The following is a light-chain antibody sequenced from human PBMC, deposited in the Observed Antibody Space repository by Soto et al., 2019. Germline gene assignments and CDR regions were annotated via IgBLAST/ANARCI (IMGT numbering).Light chain of an antibody. Sequence: IQITLSPSSLSVSLRDRVIITCRASQTISSWLAWYQQKPGKAPKLLIYKASTLKSGVPSRFSGSGSGTEFTLTISSLQPDDFATYYCQHYNSYSEAFGQGTKVDIK. V-gene: IGKV1-5*03. CDR1: QTISSW. CDR3: QHYNSYSEA. J-gene: IGKJ1*01. CDR2: KAS.